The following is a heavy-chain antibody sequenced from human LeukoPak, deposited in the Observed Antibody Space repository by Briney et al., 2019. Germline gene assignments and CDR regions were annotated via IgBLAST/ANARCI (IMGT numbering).Heavy chain of an antibody. Sequence: PGRSLRLSCTASEFTFGDYAMSWVRQAPGKGLEWVGFIRSKAYGGTTEYAASVKDRFTISRDDSKSIAYLQTNSLRIEDTAVYYCTRERIIAAAVTRYYGMDVWGHGTTVTVS. CDR3: TRERIIAAAVTRYYGMDV. J-gene: IGHJ6*02. CDR2: IRSKAYGGTT. V-gene: IGHV3-49*04. CDR1: EFTFGDYA. D-gene: IGHD6-13*01.